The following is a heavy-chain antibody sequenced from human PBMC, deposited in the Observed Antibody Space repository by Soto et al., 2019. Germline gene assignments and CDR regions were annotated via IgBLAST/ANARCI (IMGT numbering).Heavy chain of an antibody. CDR2: ISSGGVSI. J-gene: IGHJ3*02. V-gene: IGHV3-48*02. CDR3: ARDRRGGAGTARAFDT. Sequence: PGGSLRLSCVASGFPFDMFNMNWVRQAPGKGLEWVSYISSGGVSIYYADSVKGRFTISRDNAKNSLYLQMNSLRDEDTAVYYCARDRRGGAGTARAFDTWGQGTMVTVSS. D-gene: IGHD1-1*01. CDR1: GFPFDMFN.